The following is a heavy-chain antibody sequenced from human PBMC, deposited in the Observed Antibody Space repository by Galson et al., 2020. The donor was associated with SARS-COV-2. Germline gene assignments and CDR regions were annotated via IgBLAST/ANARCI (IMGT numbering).Heavy chain of an antibody. D-gene: IGHD3-9*01. V-gene: IGHV3-23*01. CDR2: ISGSGTGR. Sequence: GGSLSLSCAASGFTFSSYDMSWVRQAPGKGLEWVSTISGSGTGRYYADSVKGRFTISRDNSKNTLYLQMNSLRAEDTAVYYCAKDLLFDVLAGYDNFEDWGQGTLVTVSS. CDR1: GFTFSSYD. CDR3: AKDLLFDVLAGYDNFED. J-gene: IGHJ4*02.